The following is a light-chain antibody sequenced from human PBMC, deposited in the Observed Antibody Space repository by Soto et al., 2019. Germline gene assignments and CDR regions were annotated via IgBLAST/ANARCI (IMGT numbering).Light chain of an antibody. V-gene: IGLV2-8*01. J-gene: IGLJ1*01. CDR2: EVS. Sequence: QCVRTQPASASGAPGRGGTISCTGTNSDVGGYNFVAWYQQHPGKAPKLMISEVSKRPSGVPDRFSGSKSGNTASLTVSGLQAEDEADYYCSSYAGSNIFAFGPVTKVTVL. CDR3: SSYAGSNIFA. CDR1: NSDVGGYNF.